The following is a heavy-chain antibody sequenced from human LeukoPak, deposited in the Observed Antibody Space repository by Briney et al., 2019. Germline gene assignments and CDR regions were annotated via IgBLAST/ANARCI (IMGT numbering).Heavy chain of an antibody. V-gene: IGHV3-74*01. J-gene: IGHJ3*02. CDR2: IGTDGTNT. D-gene: IGHD4-23*01. CDR3: ARVSNGGSSAGAFDI. Sequence: PGGSLRLSCAASGFTFSTFWMHWVRQAPGKGLVWVSRIGTDGTNTDYSDSVKGRLTISRDNTKTTLYLQMNSLRAEDTAVYYCARVSNGGSSAGAFDIWGQGTMVTVS. CDR1: GFTFSTFW.